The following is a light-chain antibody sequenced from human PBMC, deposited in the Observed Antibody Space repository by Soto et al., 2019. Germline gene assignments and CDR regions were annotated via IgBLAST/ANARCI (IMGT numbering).Light chain of an antibody. CDR1: QSIGSY. V-gene: IGKV1-39*01. CDR3: QQTYSTPYT. Sequence: DIQMTQSPSSLSVSVGDRVIITCRASQSIGSYLNWCQQKPGKAPRLLIYATSSLQSGVPSRFSGSRSGADFTLTISNVQPEDLATYYCQQTYSTPYTFGQGTKLEI. J-gene: IGKJ2*01. CDR2: ATS.